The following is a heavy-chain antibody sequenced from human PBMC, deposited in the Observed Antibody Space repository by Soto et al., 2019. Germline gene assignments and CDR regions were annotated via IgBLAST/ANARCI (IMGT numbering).Heavy chain of an antibody. J-gene: IGHJ6*02. CDR3: ARDRAAAGTHSSGWYPLSYYYYGMDV. D-gene: IGHD6-19*01. CDR1: GFTFSSYW. V-gene: IGHV3-7*01. Sequence: EVQLVESGGGLVQPGGSLRLSCAASGFTFSSYWMSWVRQAPGKGLEWVANIKQDGSEKYYVDSVKGRFTISRDNAKNSLYLQMNNLRAEDTAVYYCARDRAAAGTHSSGWYPLSYYYYGMDVWGQGTTVTVSS. CDR2: IKQDGSEK.